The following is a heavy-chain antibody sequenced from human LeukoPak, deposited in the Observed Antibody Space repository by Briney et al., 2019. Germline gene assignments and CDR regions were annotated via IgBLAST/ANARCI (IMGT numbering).Heavy chain of an antibody. Sequence: KTSQTLSLTCTVSGGSNSSGSYYWSWIRQPAGKGLEWIGRIYTSGSTNYNPSLKSRVTISVDTSKNQFSPKLSSVTAADTAVYYCAGLLLSGEYYYYYGMDVWGQGTTVTVSS. CDR1: GGSNSSGSYY. J-gene: IGHJ6*02. CDR2: IYTSGST. CDR3: AGLLLSGEYYYYYGMDV. V-gene: IGHV4-61*02. D-gene: IGHD2-2*01.